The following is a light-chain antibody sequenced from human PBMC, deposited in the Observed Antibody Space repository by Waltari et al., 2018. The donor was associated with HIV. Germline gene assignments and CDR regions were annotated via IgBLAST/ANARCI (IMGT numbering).Light chain of an antibody. CDR2: SAT. Sequence: DIQLTQSPSPLSASVGDRVTITCRASQTIGDYVNWYQQKPGKPPKLLIYSATSLQPGVPSRFSGSGSGIDFALTISSLQPEDFAIYYCEQIYTFPLFSVGPGTKVDIK. V-gene: IGKV1-39*01. CDR1: QTIGDY. J-gene: IGKJ3*01. CDR3: EQIYTFPLFS.